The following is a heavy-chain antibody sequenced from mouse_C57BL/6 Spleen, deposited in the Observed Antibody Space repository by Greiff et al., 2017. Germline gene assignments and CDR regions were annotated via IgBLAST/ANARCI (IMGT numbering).Heavy chain of an antibody. Sequence: VQLKESGPVLVKPGASVKMSCKASGYTFTDYYMNWVKQSHGKSLEWIGVINPYNGGTSYNQKFKGKATLTVDKSSSTAYMELNSLTSEDSAVYYCAAYSNYVGFAYWGQGTLVTVSA. V-gene: IGHV1-19*01. J-gene: IGHJ3*01. CDR1: GYTFTDYY. CDR3: AAYSNYVGFAY. CDR2: INPYNGGT. D-gene: IGHD2-5*01.